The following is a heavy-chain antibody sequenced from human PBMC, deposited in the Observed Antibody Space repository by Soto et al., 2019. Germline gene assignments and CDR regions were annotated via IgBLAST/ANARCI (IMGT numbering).Heavy chain of an antibody. D-gene: IGHD3-22*01. CDR2: IYYSGST. Sequence: PSETLSLTCTVSGGSISSGGYYWSWIRQHPGKGLEWIGYIYYSGSTYYNPSLKSRVTISVDTSKNQFSLKLSSVTAADTAVYYCARDRDYYDSSGYYYVRYFDYWGQGTLVTVSS. V-gene: IGHV4-31*03. CDR1: GGSISSGGYY. CDR3: ARDRDYYDSSGYYYVRYFDY. J-gene: IGHJ4*02.